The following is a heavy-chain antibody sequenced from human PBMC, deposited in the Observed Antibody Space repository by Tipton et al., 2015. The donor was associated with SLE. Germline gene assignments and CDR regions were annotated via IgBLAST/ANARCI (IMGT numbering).Heavy chain of an antibody. CDR3: ASETYYYGSGTRAFDT. V-gene: IGHV4-59*01. CDR2: IYYSGST. Sequence: TLSLTCTVSGGSISSYYWSWIRQPPGKGLEWIGYIYYSGSTNYNPSLKSRVTISVDTSKNQFSLKLSSVTAADTAVYYCASETYYYGSGTRAFDTWGQGTMVTVSS. CDR1: GGSISSYY. D-gene: IGHD3-10*01. J-gene: IGHJ3*02.